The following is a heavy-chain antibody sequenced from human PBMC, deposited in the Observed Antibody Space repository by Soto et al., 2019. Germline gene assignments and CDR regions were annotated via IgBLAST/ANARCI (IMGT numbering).Heavy chain of an antibody. CDR3: ARGLDDNVYFWGSPSYIAEYFQH. Sequence: ASVKVSCKASGYTFTSYDINWVRQATGQGLEWMGWMNPNSGNTGYAQKFQGRVTMTRNTSISTAYMGLSSLRSEDTAVYYCARGLDDNVYFWGSPSYIAEYFQHWGQGTLVTVSS. D-gene: IGHD3-16*01. CDR2: MNPNSGNT. V-gene: IGHV1-8*01. J-gene: IGHJ1*01. CDR1: GYTFTSYD.